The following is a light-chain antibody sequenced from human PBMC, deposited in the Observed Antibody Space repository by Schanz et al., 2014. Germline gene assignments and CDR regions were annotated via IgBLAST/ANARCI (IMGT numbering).Light chain of an antibody. CDR1: SSDVGGYNY. V-gene: IGLV2-8*01. CDR2: DVS. J-gene: IGLJ2*01. Sequence: QSVLTQPASVSGSPGQSITISCTGTSSDVGGYNYVSWYQQHPGKAPKLMIYDVSKRPSGVPDRFSGSKSGNTASLTVSGLQAEDEADYYCSSYAGSNNPVVFGGGTKLTVL. CDR3: SSYAGSNNPVV.